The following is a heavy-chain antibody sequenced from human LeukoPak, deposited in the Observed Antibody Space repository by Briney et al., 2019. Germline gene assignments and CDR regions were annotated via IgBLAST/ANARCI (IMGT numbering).Heavy chain of an antibody. V-gene: IGHV3-74*01. J-gene: IGHJ4*02. Sequence: GGSLRLSCAASGFTFSSYWMHWVRQAPGKGLVWVSRINSDGSSTTYADSVKGRFTISRDNAKNSLYLQMNSLRAEDTAVYYCAYLSISMIVVDWGQGTLVTVSS. D-gene: IGHD3-22*01. CDR1: GFTFSSYW. CDR3: AYLSISMIVVD. CDR2: INSDGSST.